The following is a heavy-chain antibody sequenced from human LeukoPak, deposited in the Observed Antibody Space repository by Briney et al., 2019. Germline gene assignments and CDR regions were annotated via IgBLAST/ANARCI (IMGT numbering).Heavy chain of an antibody. CDR2: ISAYNGNT. CDR3: ARVFSSSCYLEAIDY. CDR1: GYTFTSYG. D-gene: IGHD6-13*01. J-gene: IGHJ4*02. V-gene: IGHV1-18*01. Sequence: GASVKVSCKASGYTFTSYGISWVRQAPGQGLEWMGWISAYNGNTNYAQKLQGRVTMTTDTSTSTAYMVLRSLRSDDTAVYYCARVFSSSCYLEAIDYWGQGTLVTVSS.